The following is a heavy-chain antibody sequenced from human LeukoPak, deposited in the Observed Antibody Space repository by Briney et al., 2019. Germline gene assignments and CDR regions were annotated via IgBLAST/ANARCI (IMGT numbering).Heavy chain of an antibody. J-gene: IGHJ4*02. CDR3: ARHGDGYWSSTSCLESSNFDY. D-gene: IGHD2-2*01. V-gene: IGHV4-39*01. CDR2: IYYSGST. Sequence: PSETLSLTCTVSGGSISSSSYYWGWVRQPPGKGLEWIGSIYYSGSTYYNPSLKSRVIISVDTSKNQCSLKLSSVTAADTAAYYCARHGDGYWSSTSCLESSNFDYWGQGTLVTVSS. CDR1: GGSISSSSYY.